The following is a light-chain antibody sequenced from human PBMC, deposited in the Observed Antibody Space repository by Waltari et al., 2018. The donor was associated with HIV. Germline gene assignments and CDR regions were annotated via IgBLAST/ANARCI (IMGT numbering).Light chain of an antibody. Sequence: NFMLTQPHSVSESPGKTVTISCTRSSGSVASNYVQWFQQRPGRAPSTILYEHYQRPSVVPVRFSGIIDKSSNSSSLTSSGVKTEDEADYYCQSFDTDNHWVFGGGTRLTVL. J-gene: IGLJ3*02. CDR2: EHY. CDR1: SGSVASNY. V-gene: IGLV6-57*03. CDR3: QSFDTDNHWV.